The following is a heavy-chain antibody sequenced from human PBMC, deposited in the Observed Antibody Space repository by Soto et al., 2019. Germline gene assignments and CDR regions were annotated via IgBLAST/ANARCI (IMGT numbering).Heavy chain of an antibody. CDR1: GFTFSSYS. Sequence: EVQLVECGGGLVKPGGSLRLSCAASGFTFSSYSMNWVRQAPGKGLECVSSITSSGTYIYYADSVKGRFTISRDNAKDSLYLQMNSLRAEDTAVYYCARGDNWNDLYYFDYWGLVSLVTVSS. J-gene: IGHJ4*02. CDR2: ITSSGTYI. D-gene: IGHD1-1*01. V-gene: IGHV3-21*01. CDR3: ARGDNWNDLYYFDY.